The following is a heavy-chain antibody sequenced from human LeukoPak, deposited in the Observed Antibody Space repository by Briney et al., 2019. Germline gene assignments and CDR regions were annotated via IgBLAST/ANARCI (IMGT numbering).Heavy chain of an antibody. V-gene: IGHV3-48*03. CDR3: ARESSYGSGSRFDY. J-gene: IGHJ4*02. D-gene: IGHD3-10*01. CDR2: ISSSGSTI. Sequence: GGSLRLSCAASGFTFSSYEMNWVRQAPGKGLEWVSYISSSGSTIYYADSVKGRFTISRDNAKNALYLQMNSLRAENTAVYYCARESSYGSGSRFDYWGQGTLVTVSS. CDR1: GFTFSSYE.